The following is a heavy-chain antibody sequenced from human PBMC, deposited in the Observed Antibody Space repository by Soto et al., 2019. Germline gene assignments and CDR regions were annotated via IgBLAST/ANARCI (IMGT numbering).Heavy chain of an antibody. Sequence: QVQLVQSGAGVKKPGASVKVSCKASGYTFTSYDINWVRQATGQGLEWMGWMNPNSGNTGYAQKFQGKVTMTRNTSISTAYMELSSLRSEDTAVYYCARGHGNYYYYGMDVWGQGTTVTVSS. V-gene: IGHV1-8*01. CDR2: MNPNSGNT. CDR1: GYTFTSYD. CDR3: ARGHGNYYYYGMDV. D-gene: IGHD1-1*01. J-gene: IGHJ6*02.